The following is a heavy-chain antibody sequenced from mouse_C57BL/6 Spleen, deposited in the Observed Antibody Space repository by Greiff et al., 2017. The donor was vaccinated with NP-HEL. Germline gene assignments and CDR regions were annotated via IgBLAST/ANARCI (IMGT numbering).Heavy chain of an antibody. Sequence: EVQLQQSGTVLARPGASVKMSCKTSGYTFTSYWMHWVKQRPGQGLEWIGAIYPGNSDTSYNQKFKGKAKLTAVTSASTAYMELSSLTNEDSAVYYCTREAYYSNYVFDYWGQGTTLTVSS. J-gene: IGHJ2*01. CDR1: GYTFTSYW. CDR2: IYPGNSDT. CDR3: TREAYYSNYVFDY. V-gene: IGHV1-5*01. D-gene: IGHD2-5*01.